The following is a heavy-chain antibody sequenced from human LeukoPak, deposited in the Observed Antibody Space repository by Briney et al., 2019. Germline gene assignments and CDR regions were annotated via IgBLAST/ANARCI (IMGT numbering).Heavy chain of an antibody. CDR1: GGSFSDYY. CDR3: ARYGLVEFRNAFQY. J-gene: IGHJ1*01. V-gene: IGHV4-34*01. Sequence: AETLSLTCAVSGGSFSDYYWSWIRQPPGKGLEWIGEINYRGRTNYNPSVKSRVTISVDTSKNQFSLKLNSVTAADTAVYYCARYGLVEFRNAFQYWGQGILVSVSS. CDR2: INYRGRT. D-gene: IGHD6-6*01.